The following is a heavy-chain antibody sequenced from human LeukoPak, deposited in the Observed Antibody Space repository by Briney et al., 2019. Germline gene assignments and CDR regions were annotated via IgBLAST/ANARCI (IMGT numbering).Heavy chain of an antibody. CDR2: IYSAGGT. Sequence: PGGSLRLSCAASGFTVSNNYMSWVRRAAGKGLEWVALIYSAGGTYYADSVKGRFTISRDNSKNTLHLQMNGLRAEDTAVYYCVRNSGELGAWGQGTLVTVSS. CDR3: VRNSGELGA. D-gene: IGHD2-21*01. V-gene: IGHV3-53*01. J-gene: IGHJ5*02. CDR1: GFTVSNNY.